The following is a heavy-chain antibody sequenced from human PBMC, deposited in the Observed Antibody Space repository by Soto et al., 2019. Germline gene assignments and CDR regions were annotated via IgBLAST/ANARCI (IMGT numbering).Heavy chain of an antibody. CDR3: ASPVAVAGTFPWFGP. J-gene: IGHJ5*02. CDR1: GYTFTSYG. D-gene: IGHD6-19*01. CDR2: ISAYNGNT. V-gene: IGHV1-18*01. Sequence: QVQLVQSGAEVKKPGASVKASCKASGYTFTSYGISWVRQAPGQGLEWMGWISAYNGNTNYAQKLQGRVTMTTDTAPSTGDMELRSLSYDDTAVYYCASPVAVAGTFPWFGPWGQGTLVTVAS.